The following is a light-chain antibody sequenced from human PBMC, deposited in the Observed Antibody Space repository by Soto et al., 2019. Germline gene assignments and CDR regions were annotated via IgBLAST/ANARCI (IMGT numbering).Light chain of an antibody. CDR2: DAS. J-gene: IGKJ2*01. CDR1: QSVNVY. Sequence: EIVLTQSPATLSLSPGEGATLSCRASQSVNVYLAWYQQKPGQAPRLLIYDASRRATGIPARFSGSGSGTDFTLTISNLEPEDFADYYCQQRSSWPPMYAFGQGTKLEIK. CDR3: QQRSSWPPMYA. V-gene: IGKV3-11*01.